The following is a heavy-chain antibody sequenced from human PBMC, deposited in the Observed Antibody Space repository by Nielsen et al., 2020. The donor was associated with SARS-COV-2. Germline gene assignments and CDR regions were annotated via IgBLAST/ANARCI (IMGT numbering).Heavy chain of an antibody. CDR1: GYTFTSYA. D-gene: IGHD7-27*01. CDR2: SNAGNGNT. J-gene: IGHJ4*02. Sequence: ASVKVSCKASGYTFTSYAMHWVRQAPGQRLEWMGWSNAGNGNTKYSQEFQGRVTMTTDTSTSTAYMELRSLRSDDTAVYYCAVGTGGPREFDYWGQGTLVTVSS. CDR3: AVGTGGPREFDY. V-gene: IGHV1-3*02.